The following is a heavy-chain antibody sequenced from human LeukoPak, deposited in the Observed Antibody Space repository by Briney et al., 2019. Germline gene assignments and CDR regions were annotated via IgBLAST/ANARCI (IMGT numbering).Heavy chain of an antibody. CDR3: ASMFAQWLGPDDY. CDR2: IYSGGST. CDR1: GFTVSSYY. Sequence: GGSLRLSCAASGFTVSSYYMSWVRQAPGKGLEWVAVIYSGGSTYYADSVKGRFTISRDNSKITLYLQMNSLRAEDTAVYYCASMFAQWLGPDDYWGQGTLVTVSS. J-gene: IGHJ4*02. D-gene: IGHD6-19*01. V-gene: IGHV3-66*01.